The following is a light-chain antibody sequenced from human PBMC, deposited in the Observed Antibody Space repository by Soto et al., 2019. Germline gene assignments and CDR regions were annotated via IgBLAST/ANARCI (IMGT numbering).Light chain of an antibody. CDR3: QQYNSYSWT. V-gene: IGKV1-5*03. CDR1: QSISSW. CDR2: KAS. J-gene: IGKJ1*01. Sequence: DIQMTQSPSTLSASVGDRVTITCRASQSISSWLAWYQQKPGKAPKLLIYKASSLESGVPSRFSGSGSGTEFPLTISSLQPDDFAIYYCQQYNSYSWTFGQGTKVEIK.